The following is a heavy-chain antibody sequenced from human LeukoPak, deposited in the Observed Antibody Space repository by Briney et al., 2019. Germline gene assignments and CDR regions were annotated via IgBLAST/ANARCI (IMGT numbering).Heavy chain of an antibody. J-gene: IGHJ4*02. CDR1: GFTFSDYY. CDR3: AREKVDIVATTKEFDY. CDR2: ISSSGSTI. Sequence: GGSLRLSCAASGFTFSDYYMSWIRQAPGKGLEWVSYISSSGSTIYYADSVKGRFTISRDNAKNSLYLQMNSLRAEDTAVYYCAREKVDIVATTKEFDYWGQGTLVTVSS. D-gene: IGHD5-12*01. V-gene: IGHV3-11*01.